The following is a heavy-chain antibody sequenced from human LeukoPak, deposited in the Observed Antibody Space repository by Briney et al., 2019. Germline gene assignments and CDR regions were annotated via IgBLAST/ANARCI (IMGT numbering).Heavy chain of an antibody. CDR2: ISAYNGNT. J-gene: IGHJ6*02. Sequence: ASVKVSCKASGCTFTSYGISWVRQAPGQGLEWMGWISAYNGNTNYAQKLQGRVTMTTDTSTSTAYMELRSLRSDDTAVYYCARAGYSGSSNYYYYYGMDVWGQGTTVTVSS. V-gene: IGHV1-18*04. CDR3: ARAGYSGSSNYYYYYGMDV. CDR1: GCTFTSYG. D-gene: IGHD1-26*01.